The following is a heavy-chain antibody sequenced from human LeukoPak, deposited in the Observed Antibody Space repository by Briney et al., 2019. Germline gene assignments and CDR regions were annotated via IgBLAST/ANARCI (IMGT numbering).Heavy chain of an antibody. CDR1: GYTFTSYG. CDR2: ISAHNGNA. D-gene: IGHD3-3*01. CDR3: ARDLERYYDLEGRSGY. J-gene: IGHJ4*02. Sequence: GASVKVSCKTSGYTFTSYGINWVRPAPGQGLEWMGRISAHNGNANYAQKFQGRVTMTTDTLATTAYMELRSLRSDDTAVYYCARDLERYYDLEGRSGYWGQGTLVTVSS. V-gene: IGHV1-18*01.